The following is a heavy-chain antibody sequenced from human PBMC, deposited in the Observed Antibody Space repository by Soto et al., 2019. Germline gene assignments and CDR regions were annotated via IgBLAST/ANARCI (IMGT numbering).Heavy chain of an antibody. Sequence: PSETLSLTCTVSGGSISSGDYYWSWIRQPPGKGLEWIGYIYYSGSTYYNPSLKSRVTISVDTSKNQFSLKLSSVTAADTAVYYCARGEYCSGGSCYLDYWGQGTLVTVSS. V-gene: IGHV4-30-4*01. J-gene: IGHJ4*02. CDR3: ARGEYCSGGSCYLDY. CDR2: IYYSGST. CDR1: GGSISSGDYY. D-gene: IGHD2-15*01.